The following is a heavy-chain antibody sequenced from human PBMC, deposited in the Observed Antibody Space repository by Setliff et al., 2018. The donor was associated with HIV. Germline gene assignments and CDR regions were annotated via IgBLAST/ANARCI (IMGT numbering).Heavy chain of an antibody. V-gene: IGHV3-23*01. Sequence: VGSLRLSCTASGFTFMNNAMSWVRQAPGKGLEWVSGIGGDGNTHYADSVKGRFAISRDNSKNTLYLQMNSLRAEDTALYYCAKDLHFWSAADSWGQGTLVTVSS. D-gene: IGHD6-13*01. J-gene: IGHJ4*02. CDR1: GFTFMNNA. CDR3: AKDLHFWSAADS. CDR2: IGGDGNT.